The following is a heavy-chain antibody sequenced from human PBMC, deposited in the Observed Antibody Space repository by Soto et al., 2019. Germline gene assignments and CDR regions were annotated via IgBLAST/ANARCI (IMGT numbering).Heavy chain of an antibody. CDR3: AKDYGEGAFDI. CDR2: ISGSGGGA. J-gene: IGHJ3*02. CDR1: GFTFSSYA. Sequence: GGSLRLSCAASGFTFSSYAMSWVRQAPGKGLEWVSGISGSGGGAYYADSVKVRFTISRDNSKNTLYLQMNGLRAEDTAVYYCAKDYGEGAFDIWGQGTMVTVSS. V-gene: IGHV3-23*01. D-gene: IGHD3-10*01.